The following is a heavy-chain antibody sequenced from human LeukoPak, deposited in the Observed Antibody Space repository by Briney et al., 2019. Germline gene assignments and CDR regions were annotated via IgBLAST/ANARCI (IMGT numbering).Heavy chain of an antibody. CDR2: IYYSGST. D-gene: IGHD2-2*01. Sequence: SETLSLTCTVSGGSISSYYWSWIRQPPGKGLEWIGYIYYSGSTNYNPSLKSRVTISVDTSKNQFSLKLSSVTAADTAVYYCAGEYAYWGQGTLVTVSS. J-gene: IGHJ4*02. V-gene: IGHV4-59*01. CDR3: AGEYAY. CDR1: GGSISSYY.